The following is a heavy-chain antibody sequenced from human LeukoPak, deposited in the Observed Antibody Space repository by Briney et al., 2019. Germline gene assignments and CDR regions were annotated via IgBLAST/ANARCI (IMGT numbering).Heavy chain of an antibody. Sequence: SDTLSLTCTVSGGSISSGGYYWSWIRQHPGNGLEWIGYIYYSGSTYYNPSLKSRVTISVDTSKNQFSLKLSSVTAADTAVYYCARAILIYDSSGYYSLFFDYWGQGTLVTVSS. CDR3: ARAILIYDSSGYYSLFFDY. CDR1: GGSISSGGYY. V-gene: IGHV4-31*03. D-gene: IGHD3-22*01. CDR2: IYYSGST. J-gene: IGHJ4*02.